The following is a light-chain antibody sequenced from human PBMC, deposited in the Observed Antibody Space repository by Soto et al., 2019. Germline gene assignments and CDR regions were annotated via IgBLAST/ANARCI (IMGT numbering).Light chain of an antibody. CDR3: YSYTTTSTHV. CDR2: DVS. J-gene: IGLJ1*01. CDR1: SSDIGAYNY. Sequence: QSALTQPASVSGSPGQSITISFTGTSSDIGAYNYVSWYQQHPPKAPKLMIYDVSNRPSGVSSRFSGSKSGNTASLTISGLQAEDEADYYCYSYTTTSTHVFGTGTKVTVL. V-gene: IGLV2-14*03.